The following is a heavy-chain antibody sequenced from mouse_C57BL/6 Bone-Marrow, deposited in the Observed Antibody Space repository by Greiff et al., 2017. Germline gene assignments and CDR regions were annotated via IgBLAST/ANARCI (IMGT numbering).Heavy chain of an antibody. J-gene: IGHJ3*01. CDR1: GFTFSSYG. Sequence: EVQGVESGGDLVKPGGSLKLSCAASGFTFSSYGMSWVRQTPDKRLEWVATISSGGSYTYYPDSVKGRFTISRDNAKNTLYLQMSSLKSEDTAMYYCASYYYGRSGWGQGTLVTVSA. CDR2: ISSGGSYT. CDR3: ASYYYGRSG. V-gene: IGHV5-6*01. D-gene: IGHD1-1*01.